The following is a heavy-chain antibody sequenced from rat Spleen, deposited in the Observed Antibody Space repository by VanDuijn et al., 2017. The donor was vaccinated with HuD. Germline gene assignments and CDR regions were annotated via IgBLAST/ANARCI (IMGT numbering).Heavy chain of an antibody. J-gene: IGHJ2*01. V-gene: IGHV2S63*01. CDR2: MWSGGST. CDR3: TRRGYPASFDH. Sequence: EVQLKESGPGLVQPSQTLSLTCTVSGFSFTDYSVHWVRQPPGKGLEWMGVMWSGGSTAYNSALKSRLSISRDTSKSQVFLKINSLQTEDTAIYYCTRRGYPASFDHWGQGVMVTVSS. D-gene: IGHD1-4*01. CDR1: GFSFTDYS.